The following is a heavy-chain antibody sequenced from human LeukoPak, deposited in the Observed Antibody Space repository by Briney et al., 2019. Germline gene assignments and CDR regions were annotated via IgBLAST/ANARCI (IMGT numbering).Heavy chain of an antibody. J-gene: IGHJ6*02. Sequence: TSETLSLTCTVSGGSISSSSYYWGWIRQPPGKGLEWIGSIYYSGSTYYNPSLKSRVTISVDTSKNQFSLKLSSVTAADTAVYYCARDRLRGYSYGYPWYYYYGMDVWGQGTTVTVSS. CDR3: ARDRLRGYSYGYPWYYYYGMDV. D-gene: IGHD5-18*01. CDR2: IYYSGST. CDR1: GGSISSSSYY. V-gene: IGHV4-39*07.